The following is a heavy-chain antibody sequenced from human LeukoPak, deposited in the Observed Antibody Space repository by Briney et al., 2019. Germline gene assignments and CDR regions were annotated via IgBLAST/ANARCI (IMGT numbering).Heavy chain of an antibody. CDR2: IYYSGST. J-gene: IGHJ4*02. CDR1: GGSISSSSYY. CDR3: AAQVRVAATPFGFDY. D-gene: IGHD2-15*01. Sequence: PSETLSLTCTVSGGSISSSSYYWGWIRQPPGKGLEWIGSIYYSGSTYYNPSLKSRVTISVDTSKNQFSLKLSSVTAADTAVYYCAAQVRVAATPFGFDYWGQGALVTVSS. V-gene: IGHV4-39*07.